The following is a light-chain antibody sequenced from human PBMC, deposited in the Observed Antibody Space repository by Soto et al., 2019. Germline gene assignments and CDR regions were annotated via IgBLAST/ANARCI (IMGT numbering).Light chain of an antibody. Sequence: DVVMTQSPLSLPVNLGQPASSCYRSNHSLVHSDGRAYFSWFQQRPGRYPRRLIYKVSNRDSGVPASFSGSGSGTDFALKCIRVEAEDVGVYYCLQGTHWPITFGQGKRLEIK. J-gene: IGKJ5*01. CDR1: HSLVHSDGRAY. CDR3: LQGTHWPIT. V-gene: IGKV2-30*02. CDR2: KVS.